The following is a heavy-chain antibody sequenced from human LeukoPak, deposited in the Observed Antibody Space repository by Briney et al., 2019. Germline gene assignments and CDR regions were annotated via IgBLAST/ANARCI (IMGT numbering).Heavy chain of an antibody. J-gene: IGHJ4*02. V-gene: IGHV3-9*01. CDR3: AKGTSMIVVVPADY. CDR2: ISWNSGSI. D-gene: IGHD3-22*01. CDR1: GFTFDDYA. Sequence: GGSLRLSCAASGFTFDDYAMHWVRQAPGKGLEWVSGISWNSGSIGYADSVKGRFTTSRDNAKNSLYLQMNSLRAEDTALYHCAKGTSMIVVVPADYWGQGTLVTVSS.